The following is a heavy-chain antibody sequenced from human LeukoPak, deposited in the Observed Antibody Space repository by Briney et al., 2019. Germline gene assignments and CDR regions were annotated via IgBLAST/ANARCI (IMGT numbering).Heavy chain of an antibody. V-gene: IGHV3-23*01. CDR2: ISGSGGST. J-gene: IGHJ6*02. Sequence: GASLRLSCAASGFTFSSYAMSWVRQAPGKGLEWVSAISGSGGSTYYADSVKGRFTISRDNSKNTLYLQMNSLRAEDTAVYYCAKVYDYGDYGPSRYYYGMDVWGQGTTVTVSS. D-gene: IGHD4-17*01. CDR1: GFTFSSYA. CDR3: AKVYDYGDYGPSRYYYGMDV.